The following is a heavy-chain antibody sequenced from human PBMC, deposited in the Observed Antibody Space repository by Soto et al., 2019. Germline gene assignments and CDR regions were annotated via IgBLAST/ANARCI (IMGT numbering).Heavy chain of an antibody. CDR1: GGTFSTFP. V-gene: IGHV1-69*06. CDR2: IVPMFATA. J-gene: IGHJ6*01. D-gene: IGHD6-13*01. CDR3: ARCLLAAASPDASYGPDGETDFYLHGMGV. Sequence: QVQLVQSGAEVRQPGSSLKVSCKTTGGTFSTFPMTWVRQAPGQGLEWIGGIVPMFATAKYAQKFQGRVSITAGRSTGTAYRELSSLRSEVTAVYYCARCLLAAASPDASYGPDGETDFYLHGMGVWGQGTTATVSS.